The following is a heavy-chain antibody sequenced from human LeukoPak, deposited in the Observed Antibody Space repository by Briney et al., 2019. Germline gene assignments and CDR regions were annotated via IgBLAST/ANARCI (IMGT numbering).Heavy chain of an antibody. J-gene: IGHJ6*02. CDR2: INQSGST. V-gene: IGHV4-34*01. D-gene: IGHD2-2*03. CDR1: GGSFSGYY. Sequence: PSETLSLTCAVYGGSFSGYYWSWIRQPPGKGLEWIGEINQSGSTNYNPSLKSRVTISVDTSKNQFSLKLSSVTAADTAVYYCARAMDDSDVWGQGTTVTVSS. CDR3: ARAMDDSDV.